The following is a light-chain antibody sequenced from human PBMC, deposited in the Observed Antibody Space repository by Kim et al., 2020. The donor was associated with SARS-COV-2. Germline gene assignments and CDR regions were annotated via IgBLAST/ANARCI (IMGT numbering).Light chain of an antibody. Sequence: LPPGERATLSCRASQSVSSSYLSWYQQKPGQAPRLLIYGASTRATGIPARFSGSGSGTDFTLTISSLQPEDFAVYYCQQDYNLPYSFGQGTKLEI. CDR3: QQDYNLPYS. CDR2: GAS. CDR1: QSVSSSY. V-gene: IGKV3D-7*01. J-gene: IGKJ2*03.